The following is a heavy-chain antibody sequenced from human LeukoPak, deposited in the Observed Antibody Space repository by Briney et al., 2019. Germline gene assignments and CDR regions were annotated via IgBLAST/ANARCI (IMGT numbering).Heavy chain of an antibody. CDR1: GYTFTSYG. Sequence: GASVKVSCKASGYTFTSYGISWVRQAPGQGLEWMGWISAYNGNTNYAQKLQGRVTMTTGTSTSTAYMELRSLRSDDTAVYYCARVAAKYDILTGYYPGYYFDYWGQGTLVTVSS. D-gene: IGHD3-9*01. V-gene: IGHV1-18*04. CDR2: ISAYNGNT. CDR3: ARVAAKYDILTGYYPGYYFDY. J-gene: IGHJ4*02.